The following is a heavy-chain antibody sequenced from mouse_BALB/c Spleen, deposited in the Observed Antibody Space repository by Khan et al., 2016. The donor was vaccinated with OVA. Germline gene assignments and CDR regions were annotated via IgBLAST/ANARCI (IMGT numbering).Heavy chain of an antibody. J-gene: IGHJ4*01. Sequence: EVELVESGGDLVKPGGSLKLSCTASGFTFSTYGMSWVRQNPDKRLEWVATISSGGTYTYYPDSVMGRFTISRDNAKNTPYLQLRSLRSEITAMYYCARHWVGVMDYWGQGTSVTVSS. V-gene: IGHV5-6*01. CDR3: ARHWVGVMDY. CDR1: GFTFSTYG. D-gene: IGHD1-1*01. CDR2: ISSGGTYT.